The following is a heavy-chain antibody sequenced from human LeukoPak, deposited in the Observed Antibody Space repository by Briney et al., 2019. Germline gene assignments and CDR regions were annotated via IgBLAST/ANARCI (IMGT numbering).Heavy chain of an antibody. J-gene: IGHJ4*02. CDR1: GFTFSNYW. CDR2: IKQDGSEK. D-gene: IGHD6-19*01. Sequence: GGSLRLSCAASGFTFSNYWMSWVRQAPGKGLEWVANIKQDGSEKYYVDSMKGRFTISRDNAKNSPYLQMNSLRAEDTAVYYCASQSSSGWFQWGQGTLVTVSS. CDR3: ASQSSSGWFQ. V-gene: IGHV3-7*01.